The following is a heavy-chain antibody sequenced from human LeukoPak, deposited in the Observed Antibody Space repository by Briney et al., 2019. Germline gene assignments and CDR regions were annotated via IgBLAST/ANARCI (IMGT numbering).Heavy chain of an antibody. J-gene: IGHJ6*03. V-gene: IGHV3-23*01. CDR1: GFTFSSYA. CDR3: ARRQQQQVYGYYYYYYMDV. CDR2: ISGSGGST. D-gene: IGHD6-13*01. Sequence: GGSLRLSCAASGFTFSSYAMSWVRQAPGKGLEWVSAISGSGGSTYYADSVKGRFTISRDNSKNTLYLQMNSLRAEDTAVYYCARRQQQQVYGYYYYYYMDVWGKGTTVTVSS.